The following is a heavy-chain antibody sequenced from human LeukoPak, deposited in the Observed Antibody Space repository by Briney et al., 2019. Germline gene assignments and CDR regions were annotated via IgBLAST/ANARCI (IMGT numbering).Heavy chain of an antibody. CDR3: ARLEAIAAAGSY. V-gene: IGHV4-59*08. Sequence: SETLSLTCTVSGGSISSYYWSWIRQPPGKGLEWIGYIYYSGSTYYNPSLKSRVTISVDTSKNQFSLKLSSVTAADTAVYYCARLEAIAAAGSYWGQGTLVTVSS. CDR2: IYYSGST. CDR1: GGSISSYY. J-gene: IGHJ4*02. D-gene: IGHD6-13*01.